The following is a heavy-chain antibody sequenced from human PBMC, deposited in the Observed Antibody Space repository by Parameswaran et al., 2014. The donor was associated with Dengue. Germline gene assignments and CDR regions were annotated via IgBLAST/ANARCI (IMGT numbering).Heavy chain of an antibody. J-gene: IGHJ4*02. Sequence: RWIRQPPGKGLEWIGYIYYSGSTNYNPSLKSRVTISVDTSKNQFSLKLSSVTAADTAVYYCARGRFGELSSPDYWGQGTLVTVSS. CDR3: ARGRFGELSSPDY. D-gene: IGHD3-10*01. V-gene: IGHV4-59*08. CDR2: IYYSGST.